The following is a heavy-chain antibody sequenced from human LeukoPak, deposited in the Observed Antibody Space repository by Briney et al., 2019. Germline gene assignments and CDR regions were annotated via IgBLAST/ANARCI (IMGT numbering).Heavy chain of an antibody. CDR3: ARRQGNSLGAFDI. Sequence: ASVKVSCKASGYTFTGYYVHWVRQAPGQGLEWMGWISPHNGGTNYAQKFPGRVTMTRDTSISTAYMDLSGLRSDDTAVYYCARRQGNSLGAFDIWGQGTMITVSS. D-gene: IGHD2-21*01. V-gene: IGHV1-2*02. CDR1: GYTFTGYY. J-gene: IGHJ3*02. CDR2: ISPHNGGT.